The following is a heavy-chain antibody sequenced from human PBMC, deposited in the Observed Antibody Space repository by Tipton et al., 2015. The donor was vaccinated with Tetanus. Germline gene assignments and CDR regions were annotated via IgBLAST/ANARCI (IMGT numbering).Heavy chain of an antibody. D-gene: IGHD2-2*02. CDR2: INSDGSST. J-gene: IGHJ6*02. V-gene: IGHV3-74*01. CDR3: ARDPGAYTKYYYYGMDV. CDR1: GFTFSSYW. Sequence: SLRLSCAASGFTFSSYWMHWVRQAPGKGLVWVSRINSDGSSTSYADSVKGRFTISRDNAKNTLYLQMNSLRAEDTAVYYCARDPGAYTKYYYYGMDVWGQGTTVTVSS.